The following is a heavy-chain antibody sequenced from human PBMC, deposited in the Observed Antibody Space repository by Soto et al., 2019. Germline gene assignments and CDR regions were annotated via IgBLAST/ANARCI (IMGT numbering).Heavy chain of an antibody. V-gene: IGHV4-39*01. Sequence: PSEPLSLTCTVPGDSIGSGDYYWAWIRQPPGKGLEWIATINYSGNTYCSPSLNSRVTISVDTSKNQFSLKLSSVTAADTAVYYCARHKSRVDWFDPWGQGTLVTVPS. J-gene: IGHJ5*02. CDR2: INYSGNT. CDR1: GDSIGSGDYY. CDR3: ARHKSRVDWFDP.